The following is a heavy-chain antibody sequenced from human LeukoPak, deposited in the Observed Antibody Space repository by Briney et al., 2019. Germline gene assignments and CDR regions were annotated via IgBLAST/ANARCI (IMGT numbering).Heavy chain of an antibody. Sequence: GGSLRLSCAASGFTFSTYSINWVRQAPGKGLEWVSSISSGSSYIYYADSLKGRFTISRDNAKNSLYLQMNSVRAEDTAVYYCARDRRSGSYANDDVFDIWGQGTMVTVSS. D-gene: IGHD1-26*01. V-gene: IGHV3-21*01. J-gene: IGHJ3*02. CDR3: ARDRRSGSYANDDVFDI. CDR2: ISSGSSYI. CDR1: GFTFSTYS.